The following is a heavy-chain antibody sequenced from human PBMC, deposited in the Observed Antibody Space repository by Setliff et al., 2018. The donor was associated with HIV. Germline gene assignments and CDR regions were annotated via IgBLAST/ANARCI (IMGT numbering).Heavy chain of an antibody. CDR3: ARHGVDDTSANYFRFGVHDH. V-gene: IGHV4-39*01. CDR2: VCYSRSS. CDR1: GGSVSSSSSY. Sequence: SETLSLTCTVSGGSVSSSSSYWGWIRQPPGKGLEWIGNVCYSRSSYYNPSLKSRVTISVDTSKNQFSLKLSSVTAADTAVYYCARHGVDDTSANYFRFGVHDHWGQGTLVTASS. J-gene: IGHJ4*02. D-gene: IGHD3-22*01.